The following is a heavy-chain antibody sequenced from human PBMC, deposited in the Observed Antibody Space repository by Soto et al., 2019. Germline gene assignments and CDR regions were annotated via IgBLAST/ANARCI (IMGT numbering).Heavy chain of an antibody. CDR3: ARDRVSLAMFGVPVGVFKN. D-gene: IGHD3-3*01. CDR2: INAGSGYT. CDR1: GYTFTTFA. Sequence: ASVKVSCKASGYTFTTFATHWVRQAPGQRPEWLGWINAGSGYTKYSQNFQDRVTISSDTSASTAYMELSSLRSGDTAIYYCARDRVSLAMFGVPVGVFKNWGQGTLVTVSS. J-gene: IGHJ4*02. V-gene: IGHV1-3*01.